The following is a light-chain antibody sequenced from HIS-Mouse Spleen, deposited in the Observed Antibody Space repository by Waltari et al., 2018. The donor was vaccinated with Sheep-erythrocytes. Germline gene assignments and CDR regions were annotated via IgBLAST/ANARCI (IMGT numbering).Light chain of an antibody. J-gene: IGLJ1*01. CDR3: CSYAGSYNHV. CDR2: EGS. V-gene: IGLV2-23*01. Sequence: QSAPTQPASVSGSPGQSITISCTGTSSDVGSYNLASWYQQHPGKAPKLMIYEGSKRPSGVSNRFSGSKSGNTASLTISGLQAEEEADYYCCSYAGSYNHVFATGTKVTVL. CDR1: SSDVGSYNL.